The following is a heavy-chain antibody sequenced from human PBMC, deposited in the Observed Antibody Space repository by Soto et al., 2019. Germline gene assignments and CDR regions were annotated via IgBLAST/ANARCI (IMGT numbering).Heavy chain of an antibody. CDR1: GGIFSTYD. CDR2: IFPIFGTP. CDR3: ARDRDDYGSGNYYNRIDF. J-gene: IGHJ4*02. Sequence: QVQLVQSGAEVKKPGSSVKVSCKASGGIFSTYDISWLRQAPGQGLEWMGGIFPIFGTPNYAQRFQGRVTITADESTTTSYMELSRLKSEDTAVYYCARDRDDYGSGNYYNRIDFWGQGTLVTVSS. D-gene: IGHD3-10*01. V-gene: IGHV1-69*01.